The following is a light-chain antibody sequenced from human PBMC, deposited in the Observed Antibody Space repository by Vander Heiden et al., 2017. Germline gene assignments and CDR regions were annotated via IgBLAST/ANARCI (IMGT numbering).Light chain of an antibody. V-gene: IGKV3-15*01. J-gene: IGKJ1*01. CDR1: QSVSSN. CDR2: GAS. CDR3: QQDNYWPPGT. Sequence: EIVMTQSPATLSVSPGERATLSCRASQSVSSNLAWYQQKPGQALRLLIYGASTRATGTPARFSGSGYGTEFTLTISSRQSEDFAVYYCQQDNYWPPGTFGQGTKVEIK.